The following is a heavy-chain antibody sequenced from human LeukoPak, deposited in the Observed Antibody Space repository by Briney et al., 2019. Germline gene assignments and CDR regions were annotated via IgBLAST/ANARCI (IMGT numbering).Heavy chain of an antibody. Sequence: SETLSLTCVVYSGSFSGYYWSWIRQPPGKGLEWIGEINHSGITNYNPSLKSRVTISVDTSKNEFSLKLSSVTAADTAVYYCAKYVVREFKTFDPWGQGTLVTVSS. CDR3: AKYVVREFKTFDP. CDR1: SGSFSGYY. V-gene: IGHV4-34*01. CDR2: INHSGIT. D-gene: IGHD3-10*01. J-gene: IGHJ5*02.